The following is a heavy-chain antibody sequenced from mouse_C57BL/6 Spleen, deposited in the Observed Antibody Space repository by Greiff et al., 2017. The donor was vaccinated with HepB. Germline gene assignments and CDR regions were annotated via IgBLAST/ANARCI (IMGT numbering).Heavy chain of an antibody. V-gene: IGHV1-59*01. CDR1: GYTFTSYW. CDR3: ARGGYYDGGFAY. J-gene: IGHJ3*01. D-gene: IGHD2-4*01. Sequence: QVQLQQPGAELVRPGTSVKLSCKASGYTFTSYWMHWVKQRPGQGLEWIGVIDPSDSYTNYNQKFKGKATLTVDTSSSTAYMQLSSLTSEDSAVYYCARGGYYDGGFAYWGQGTLVTVSA. CDR2: IDPSDSYT.